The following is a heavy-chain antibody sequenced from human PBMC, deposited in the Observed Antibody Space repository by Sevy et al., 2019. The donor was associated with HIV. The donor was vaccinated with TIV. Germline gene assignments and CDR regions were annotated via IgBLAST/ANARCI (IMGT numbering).Heavy chain of an antibody. CDR1: GFTVSSNY. D-gene: IGHD3-22*01. V-gene: IGHV3-53*01. J-gene: IGHJ4*02. Sequence: GGSLRLSCAASGFTVSSNYMSWVRQAPGKGLEWVSVIYSGGSTYYADSVKGRFTISRDNSKNTLYLQMNSLRAENTAVYYCAREAYGGSGYYPLHFAYWGQRTLVTVSS. CDR3: AREAYGGSGYYPLHFAY. CDR2: IYSGGST.